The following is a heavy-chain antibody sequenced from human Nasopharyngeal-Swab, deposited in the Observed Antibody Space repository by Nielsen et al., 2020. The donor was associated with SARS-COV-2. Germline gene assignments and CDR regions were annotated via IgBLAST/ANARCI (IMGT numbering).Heavy chain of an antibody. Sequence: GESLKISCAASGFTFSSYAMSWVRQAPGKGPEWVSAISGSGGSTYYADSVKGRFTISRDNPKNTLYLQMNSLRAEDTAVYYCAKEDPGYSSSWFWWGQGTLVTVSS. D-gene: IGHD6-13*01. J-gene: IGHJ4*02. CDR2: ISGSGGST. V-gene: IGHV3-23*01. CDR3: AKEDPGYSSSWFW. CDR1: GFTFSSYA.